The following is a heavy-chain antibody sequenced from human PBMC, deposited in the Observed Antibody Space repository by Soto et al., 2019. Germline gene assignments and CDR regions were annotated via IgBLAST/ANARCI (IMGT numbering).Heavy chain of an antibody. J-gene: IGHJ4*02. V-gene: IGHV3-33*01. CDR3: PTNGAPVDY. D-gene: IGHD4-17*01. CDR1: GFTFSSYG. Sequence: PGGSLRLSCAASGFTFSSYGMHWVRQAPGKGLEWVAVIWYDGSNKYYADSVKGRFTISRDNSKNTLYLQMNSLRAEDTAVYYCPTNGAPVDYWGQGTLVTVSS. CDR2: IWYDGSNK.